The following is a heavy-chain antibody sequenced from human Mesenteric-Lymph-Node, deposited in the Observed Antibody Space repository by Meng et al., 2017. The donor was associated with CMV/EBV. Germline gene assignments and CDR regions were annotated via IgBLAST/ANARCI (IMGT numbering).Heavy chain of an antibody. D-gene: IGHD2-8*01. J-gene: IGHJ4*02. CDR2: IYYSGST. V-gene: IGHV4-59*01. CDR1: GGSISSYY. Sequence: SETLSLTCTVSGGSISSYYWSWIRQPPGKGLEWIGYIYYSGSTNYNPSLKSRVTISVDTSKNQFSLKLSSVTAADTAVYYCARALRSYCTNGVCYKVFGYFDYWGQGTLVTVSS. CDR3: ARALRSYCTNGVCYKVFGYFDY.